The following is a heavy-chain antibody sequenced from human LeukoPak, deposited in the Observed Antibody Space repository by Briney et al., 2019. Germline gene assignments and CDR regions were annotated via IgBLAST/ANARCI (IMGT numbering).Heavy chain of an antibody. CDR2: ISSSVSTI. J-gene: IGHJ4*02. CDR3: ARELGGGYFDY. CDR1: GFTLSNAW. D-gene: IGHD3-16*01. Sequence: QSGGSLRLSCAVSGFTLSNAWMSWVRQAPGKGLEWVSYISSSVSTIYCADSVKGRFTISRDNAKNSLYLQMNSLRAEDTAVYYCARELGGGYFDYWGQGTLVTVSS. V-gene: IGHV3-48*04.